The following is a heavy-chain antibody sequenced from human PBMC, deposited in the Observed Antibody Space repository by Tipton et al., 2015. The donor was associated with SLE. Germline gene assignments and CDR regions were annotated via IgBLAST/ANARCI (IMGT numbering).Heavy chain of an antibody. V-gene: IGHV1-8*01. D-gene: IGHD5-12*01. J-gene: IGHJ4*02. Sequence: SCAASGYTFTSYDINWVRQATGQGLEWMGWMNPNSGNTGYAQKFQGRVTMTRNTSISTAYMELSSLRSEDTAVYYCARGHSGYFAPFDYWGQGTLVTVSS. CDR2: MNPNSGNT. CDR3: ARGHSGYFAPFDY. CDR1: GYTFTSYD.